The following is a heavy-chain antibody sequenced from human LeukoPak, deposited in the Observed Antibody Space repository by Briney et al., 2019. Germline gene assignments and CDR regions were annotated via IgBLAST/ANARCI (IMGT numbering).Heavy chain of an antibody. V-gene: IGHV4-59*01. Sequence: SETLSLTCIVSGYSISSGYYWGWIRQPPGKGLEWTGYIYYSGSTNYNPSLKSRVTISVDTSKNQFSLKLSSVTAADTAVYYCASHYGENYYFDYWGQGTLVTVSS. J-gene: IGHJ4*02. D-gene: IGHD4-17*01. CDR1: GYSISSGYY. CDR3: ASHYGENYYFDY. CDR2: IYYSGST.